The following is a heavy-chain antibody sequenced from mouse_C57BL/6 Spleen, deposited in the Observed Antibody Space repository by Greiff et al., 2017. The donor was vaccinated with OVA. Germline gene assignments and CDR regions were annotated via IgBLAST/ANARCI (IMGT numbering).Heavy chain of an antibody. Sequence: QVQLKQPGTELVKPGASVKLSCKASGYTFTSYWMHWVKQRPGQGLEWIGNINPSNGGTNYNEKFKSKATLTVDKSSSTAYMQLSSLTSEDSAVYYCARSGHYYGRSSRGYFDVWGTGTTVTVSS. D-gene: IGHD1-1*01. CDR2: INPSNGGT. CDR3: ARSGHYYGRSSRGYFDV. J-gene: IGHJ1*03. V-gene: IGHV1-53*01. CDR1: GYTFTSYW.